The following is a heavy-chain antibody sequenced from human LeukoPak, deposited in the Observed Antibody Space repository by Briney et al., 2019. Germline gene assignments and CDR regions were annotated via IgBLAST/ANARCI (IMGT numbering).Heavy chain of an antibody. CDR3: ARPGDLTTNDAFDI. CDR1: GFTVSSNY. Sequence: GGSLRLSCAASGFTVSSNYMSWVRQAPGKGLEWVSVIYSGGSTYYADSVKGRFTISRDNSKNTLHLQMNSLRAEDTAVYYCARPGDLTTNDAFDIWGQGTMVTVSS. CDR2: IYSGGST. J-gene: IGHJ3*02. D-gene: IGHD4-11*01. V-gene: IGHV3-66*01.